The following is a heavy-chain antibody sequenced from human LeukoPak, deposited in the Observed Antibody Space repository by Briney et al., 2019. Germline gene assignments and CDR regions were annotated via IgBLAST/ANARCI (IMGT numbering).Heavy chain of an antibody. D-gene: IGHD5-12*01. J-gene: IGHJ4*02. CDR3: ARAPGWLYFDY. Sequence: SQTLSLTCTVSGGSISSGDYYWSWLRQPPGKGLEWIGYIYYSGSTSYNPSLKSRVTISVDTSKNQFSLKLSSVTAADTAVYYCARAPGWLYFDYWGQGTLVTVSS. CDR1: GGSISSGDYY. V-gene: IGHV4-30-4*01. CDR2: IYYSGST.